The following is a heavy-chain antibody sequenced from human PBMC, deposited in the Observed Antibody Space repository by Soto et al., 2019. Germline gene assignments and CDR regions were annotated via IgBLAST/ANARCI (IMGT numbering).Heavy chain of an antibody. J-gene: IGHJ4*02. CDR2: TYYSGST. D-gene: IGHD3-10*01. Sequence: QVQLQESGPGLVKPSQTLSLTCTVSGGSISSGDYYWSWIRQPPGKGLEWIGYTYYSGSTYNNPSLKSRVTIAVDTAKNPFSLKLSYVTAADTAVYYCASIKLGSNRLDYWGQGTLVTVSS. V-gene: IGHV4-30-4*01. CDR1: GGSISSGDYY. CDR3: ASIKLGSNRLDY.